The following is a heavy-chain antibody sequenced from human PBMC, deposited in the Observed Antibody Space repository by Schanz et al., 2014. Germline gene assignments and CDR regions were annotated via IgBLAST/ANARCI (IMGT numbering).Heavy chain of an antibody. CDR3: AKALEQQCGGDCPLT. J-gene: IGHJ4*02. D-gene: IGHD2-21*02. CDR1: GFTFSDYG. Sequence: QVQLVESGGCVVQPGRSLRLSCGASGFTFSDYGTHWVRQAPGKGLEWVAFISYDGSFEDYLDSVKGRFTISRDNSKTTLYLNTSSLRCEQTDVYYSAKALEQQCGGDCPLTWGQGTLVTVSS. V-gene: IGHV3-30*18. CDR2: ISYDGSFE.